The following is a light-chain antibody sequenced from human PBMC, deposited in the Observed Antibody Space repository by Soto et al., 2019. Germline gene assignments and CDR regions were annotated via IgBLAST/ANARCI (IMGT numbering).Light chain of an antibody. CDR2: EVN. CDR1: SSDVGSYNY. V-gene: IGLV2-8*01. CDR3: QSYDSSLSGSV. J-gene: IGLJ1*01. Sequence: QSALTQPPSASGSPGQSVTISCTGTSSDVGSYNYVSWYQQHPGKAPKLMIYEVNKRPSGVPDRFSGSKSGTSASLAITGLQAEDEADYYCQSYDSSLSGSVFGTGTKVTVL.